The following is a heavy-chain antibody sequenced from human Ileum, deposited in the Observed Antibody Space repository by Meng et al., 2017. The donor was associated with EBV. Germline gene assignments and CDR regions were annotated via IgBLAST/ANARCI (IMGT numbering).Heavy chain of an antibody. Sequence: QVNWQGPDQGRGRPRGTLSLTWSVSGGSITSYSYCWGWIRQPPGKGLEWIATIYHTGSTYYNPSLKSRVTISVDTSKNEFSLKVTSVTAADTALYYCARRDTAWFDPWGRGTLVTVSS. CDR2: IYHTGST. CDR3: ARRDTAWFDP. CDR1: GGSITSYSYC. J-gene: IGHJ5*02. D-gene: IGHD2-21*02. V-gene: IGHV4-39*01.